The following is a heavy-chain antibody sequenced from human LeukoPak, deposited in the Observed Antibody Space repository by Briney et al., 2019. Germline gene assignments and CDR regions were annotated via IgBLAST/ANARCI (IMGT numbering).Heavy chain of an antibody. D-gene: IGHD7-27*01. V-gene: IGHV3-9*01. Sequence: PGRSLRLPCAASGFTFDDYAMHWVRQAPEKGLEWVSGISWNSGSIGYADSVKCRFTISRDNAKNSLYLQMNSLRAEDTSLYYCAKDTGHAMDYWGQGTLVTVSS. CDR2: ISWNSGSI. J-gene: IGHJ4*02. CDR1: GFTFDDYA. CDR3: AKDTGHAMDY.